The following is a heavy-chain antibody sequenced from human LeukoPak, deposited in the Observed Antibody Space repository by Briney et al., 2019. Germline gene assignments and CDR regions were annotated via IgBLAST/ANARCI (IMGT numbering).Heavy chain of an antibody. V-gene: IGHV4-4*07. D-gene: IGHD5/OR15-5a*01. Sequence: PSETLSLTCAVSGGSISSYYWNWIRQPAGKGLEWIGRIYAGGSTNNPSLKSRVTMSLDTSKNQFSLKLSSVTAADTAVYYCARDIGYSVINWGRGTLVTVSS. J-gene: IGHJ4*02. CDR2: IYAGGST. CDR1: GGSISSYY. CDR3: ARDIGYSVIN.